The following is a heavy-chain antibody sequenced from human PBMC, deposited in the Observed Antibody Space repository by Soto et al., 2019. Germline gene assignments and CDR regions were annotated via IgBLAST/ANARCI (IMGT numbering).Heavy chain of an antibody. J-gene: IGHJ5*02. Sequence: PGGSLRLSCAASGFTFSSYAMSWVRQAPGKGLEWVSAISGSGGSTYYADSVKGRFTISRDNSKNTLYLQMNSLRAEDTAVYYCAKVPNGYDARMREDWFDPWGQGTLVTVSS. CDR1: GFTFSSYA. CDR3: AKVPNGYDARMREDWFDP. V-gene: IGHV3-23*01. CDR2: ISGSGGST. D-gene: IGHD2-2*03.